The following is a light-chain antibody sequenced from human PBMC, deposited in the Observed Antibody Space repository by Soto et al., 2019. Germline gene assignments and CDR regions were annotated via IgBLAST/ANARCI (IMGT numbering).Light chain of an antibody. CDR1: QTIIGY. V-gene: IGKV1-39*01. CDR3: QQSYTTPRT. J-gene: IGKJ1*01. Sequence: DIQMTQSPSSLSASLGDSVTITCRASQTIIGYLNWYQQKPGKAPRLLINAASNLQSGVPSRFRGSGSETDFTLTITSLQPEDFATYYCQQSYTTPRTFGQRTKVDI. CDR2: AAS.